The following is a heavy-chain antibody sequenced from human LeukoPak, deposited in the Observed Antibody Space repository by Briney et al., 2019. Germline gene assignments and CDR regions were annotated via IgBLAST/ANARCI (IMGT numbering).Heavy chain of an antibody. CDR2: IYHSGST. CDR3: ARPAQATSDLDY. D-gene: IGHD1-26*01. J-gene: IGHJ4*02. Sequence: PSQTLSLTCAVSGGSISSGGYSWSWIRQPPGKGLEWIGYIYHSGSTYYNPSLKSRVTISVDTSKNQFSLKLSSVTAADTAVYYCARPAQATSDLDYWGQGTLVTVSS. V-gene: IGHV4-30-2*01. CDR1: GGSISSGGYS.